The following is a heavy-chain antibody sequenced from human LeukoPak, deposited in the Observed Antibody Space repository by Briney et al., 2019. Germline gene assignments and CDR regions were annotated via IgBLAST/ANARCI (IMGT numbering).Heavy chain of an antibody. Sequence: GGSLRLSCAATGFTFSTYGMHWVRKAPGKGLEWVALISYDGSNKYYVDSVKDRFTISRDNSKNTLYLQMNSLRAEDTAVYYCASGVGGGYYYDSSGYYGTFDYWGQGTLVTVSS. D-gene: IGHD3-22*01. CDR1: GFTFSTYG. CDR2: ISYDGSNK. J-gene: IGHJ4*02. CDR3: ASGVGGGYYYDSSGYYGTFDY. V-gene: IGHV3-30*03.